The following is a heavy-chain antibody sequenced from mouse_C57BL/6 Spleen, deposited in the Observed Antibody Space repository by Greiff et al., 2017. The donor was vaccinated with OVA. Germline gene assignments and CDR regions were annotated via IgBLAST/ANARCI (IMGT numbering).Heavy chain of an antibody. V-gene: IGHV1-52*01. D-gene: IGHD3-2*02. J-gene: IGHJ3*01. Sequence: VQLQQPGAELVRPGSSVKLSCKASGYTFTSYWMHWVKQRPIQGLEWIGNIDPSDSETHYNQKFKDKATLTVDKSSSTAYMQLSSLTSEDSAVYYCARGGSSDSFAYWGQGTLVTVSA. CDR2: IDPSDSET. CDR3: ARGGSSDSFAY. CDR1: GYTFTSYW.